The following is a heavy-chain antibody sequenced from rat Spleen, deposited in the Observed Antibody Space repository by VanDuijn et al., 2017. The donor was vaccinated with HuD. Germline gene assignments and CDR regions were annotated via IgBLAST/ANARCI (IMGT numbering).Heavy chain of an antibody. Sequence: QVQLKESGPGLVQPSQTLSLTCTVSGLSLTSNRVSWIRQPPGKGLEWMGVIWGNGDTDYTSGIKSRLSISRDSSKSQVFLKMNSLQTEDSAMYFCARGSAFFDHWGQGVMVTVSS. CDR2: IWGNGDT. V-gene: IGHV2-47*01. J-gene: IGHJ2*01. CDR1: GLSLTSNR. CDR3: ARGSAFFDH. D-gene: IGHD3-3*01.